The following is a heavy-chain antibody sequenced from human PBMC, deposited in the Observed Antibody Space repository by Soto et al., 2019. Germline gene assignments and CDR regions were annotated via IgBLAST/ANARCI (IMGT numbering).Heavy chain of an antibody. Sequence: GGSLRLSCTASGFTFSKFAMTWVRQAPGKGLECVSGIFGSGGGIEYADSVKGRFTISRDNSKNTLYLQMTNLRADDTAVYYCAKDAVSGDGLWLMDHWGQGTQVTGLL. J-gene: IGHJ4*02. V-gene: IGHV3-23*01. CDR3: AKDAVSGDGLWLMDH. CDR1: GFTFSKFA. CDR2: IFGSGGGI. D-gene: IGHD2-21*02.